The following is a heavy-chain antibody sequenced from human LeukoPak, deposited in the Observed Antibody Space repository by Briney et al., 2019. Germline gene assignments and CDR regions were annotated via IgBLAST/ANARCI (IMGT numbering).Heavy chain of an antibody. CDR1: GGSIINSNYY. Sequence: SETLSLTCTVSGGSIINSNYYWGWIRQPPGKGLEWIGNIFYSGNTYYNVSLKSRVSISVDTSKNQFSLKVSSVTATDTAVYFCARRLFTNYFDYWVQGILVTVSS. CDR2: IFYSGNT. V-gene: IGHV4-39*01. J-gene: IGHJ4*02. CDR3: ARRLFTNYFDY. D-gene: IGHD2-2*01.